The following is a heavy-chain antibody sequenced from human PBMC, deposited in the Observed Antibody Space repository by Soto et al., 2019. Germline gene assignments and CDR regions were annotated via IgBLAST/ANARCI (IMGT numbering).Heavy chain of an antibody. D-gene: IGHD2-15*01. J-gene: IGHJ4*02. V-gene: IGHV4-31*03. Sequence: QVQLQESGPGLVKPSQTLSLTCTVSGGSISSGGYYWSWIRQHPGKGLEWIGYIYYSGSTYYNPSLKGRVTISVDTSKRQFSLKLSSVTGADTAVYYCARAGYCSGGSCYSLYYFDYWGQGTLVTVSS. CDR1: GGSISSGGYY. CDR2: IYYSGST. CDR3: ARAGYCSGGSCYSLYYFDY.